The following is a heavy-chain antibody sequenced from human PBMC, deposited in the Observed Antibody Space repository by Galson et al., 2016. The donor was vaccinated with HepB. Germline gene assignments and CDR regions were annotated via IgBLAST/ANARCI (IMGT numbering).Heavy chain of an antibody. Sequence: SLRLSCAASGFTFINAWMTWVRQAPGKGLEWVAHIKSKTDGGTTNYAAPVKGRFTVSRDDSTNTGYLKMNSLKNEDNAVSYCTLLTHYLLGATPADWDFDLWGRGTLVTVSS. J-gene: IGHJ2*01. CDR3: TLLTHYLLGATPADWDFDL. D-gene: IGHD1-26*01. CDR2: IKSKTDGGTT. V-gene: IGHV3-15*01. CDR1: GFTFINAW.